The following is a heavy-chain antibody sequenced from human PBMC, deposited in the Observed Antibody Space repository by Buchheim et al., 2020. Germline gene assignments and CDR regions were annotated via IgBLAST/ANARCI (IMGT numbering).Heavy chain of an antibody. CDR1: GFTFSGYG. D-gene: IGHD2-21*02. Sequence: QVQLVESGGGVVQPGRSLRLSCAASGFTFSGYGMHWVRQAPGKGLEWVAVISYDGINDYYSDSVKGRFTISRDNSKNTLYLQMDSLRAEDTAVYYCAKLETCRGDCYTLDYWGQGTL. V-gene: IGHV3-30*18. CDR3: AKLETCRGDCYTLDY. CDR2: ISYDGIND. J-gene: IGHJ4*02.